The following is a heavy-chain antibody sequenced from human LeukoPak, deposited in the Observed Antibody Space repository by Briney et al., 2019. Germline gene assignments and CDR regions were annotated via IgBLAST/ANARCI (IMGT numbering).Heavy chain of an antibody. CDR1: GGSIRSSTYN. CDR2: IHYTGTT. J-gene: IGHJ6*03. CDR3: VRTGGSFYFYYYMDV. Sequence: PSETLSLTCTVSGGSIRSSTYNWGWIRQPPGKGLEWIGSIHYTGTTYYNPSLKSRVTISHDTSKNQFSLKLSSVTAADTAVYYCVRTGGSFYFYYYMDVWGKGTTVTVSS. D-gene: IGHD1-26*01. V-gene: IGHV4-39*07.